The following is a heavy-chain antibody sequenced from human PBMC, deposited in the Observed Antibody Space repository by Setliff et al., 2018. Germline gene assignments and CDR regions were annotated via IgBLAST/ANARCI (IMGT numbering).Heavy chain of an antibody. CDR3: AREWRELLPGGWFDP. D-gene: IGHD1-26*01. V-gene: IGHV1-46*01. J-gene: IGHJ5*02. CDR1: GYTFTSYY. CDR2: INPSGGST. Sequence: ASVKVSCKASGYTFTSYYMHWVRQAPGQGLEWMGIINPSGGSTSYAQKLQGRVTMTTDTSTSTAYMELRSLRSDDTAVYYCAREWRELLPGGWFDPWGQGTLVTVSS.